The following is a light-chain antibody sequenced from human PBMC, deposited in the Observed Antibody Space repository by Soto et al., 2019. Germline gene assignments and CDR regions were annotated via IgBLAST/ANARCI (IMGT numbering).Light chain of an antibody. CDR3: QKYNDCRPPT. CDR1: QSVSSN. Sequence: EIVMTQSPATLSVSPGERATLSCRARQSVSSNLAWYQQTPGQAPRLLLDGASTRATGVPARFSGNASGTEFTHTSSRLQSENLALYYCQKYNDCRPPTVGGVTKVEI. CDR2: GAS. V-gene: IGKV3-15*01. J-gene: IGKJ4*01.